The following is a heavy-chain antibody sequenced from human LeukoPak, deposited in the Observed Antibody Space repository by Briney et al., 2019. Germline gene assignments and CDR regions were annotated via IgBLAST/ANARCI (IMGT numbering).Heavy chain of an antibody. Sequence: GGSLRLSCAASGFTFSSYAMHWVRQAPGKGLEWVAVISYDGSNKYYADSVKGRFTISRDNSKNTLYLQMNSLRAEDTAVHYCARESLCSPGYCSSLFDPWGQGTLVTVSS. CDR1: GFTFSSYA. J-gene: IGHJ5*02. CDR3: ARESLCSPGYCSSLFDP. V-gene: IGHV3-30-3*01. CDR2: ISYDGSNK. D-gene: IGHD2-2*01.